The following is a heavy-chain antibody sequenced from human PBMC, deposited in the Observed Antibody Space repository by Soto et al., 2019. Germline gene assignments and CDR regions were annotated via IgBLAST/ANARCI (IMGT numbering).Heavy chain of an antibody. V-gene: IGHV3-13*05. J-gene: IGHJ6*02. CDR3: ARAYSGRLPRRADYYFAMDV. D-gene: IGHD2-15*01. CDR2: IGAADDP. CDR1: GFTFSAYD. Sequence: GGSLRLSCADSGFTFSAYDLHWVRQTTGTGLEWVSAIGAADDPYYLGSVKGRFTISRENAKNSLYLQMNSLRAEDTAVYYCARAYSGRLPRRADYYFAMDVWGQGTTVTVS.